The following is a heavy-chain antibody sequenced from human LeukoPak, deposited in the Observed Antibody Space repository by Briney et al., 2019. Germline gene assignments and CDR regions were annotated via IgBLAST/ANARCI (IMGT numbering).Heavy chain of an antibody. J-gene: IGHJ2*01. Sequence: GGSLRLSCAASGFTFSSHWMTWVRQAPGKGLVWVSRINSDGSSISYADSVKGRFTISRDNAKNSLYLQMNSLRPEDTALYYCARESNWYFDLWGRGTLVTVSS. CDR2: INSDGSSI. CDR3: ARESNWYFDL. CDR1: GFTFSSHW. V-gene: IGHV3-74*01.